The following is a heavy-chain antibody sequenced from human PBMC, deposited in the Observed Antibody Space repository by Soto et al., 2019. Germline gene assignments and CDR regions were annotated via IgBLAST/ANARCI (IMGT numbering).Heavy chain of an antibody. J-gene: IGHJ6*02. CDR2: ISGSGGST. Sequence: PGGSLRLSCAASGFTCSSYAMSWVRQAPGKGLEWVSAISGSGGSTYYADSVKGRFTISRDNSKNTLYLQMNSLRAEDTAVYYCAKGGLDNWNYYYYYGMDVWGQGTTVTVSS. CDR3: AKGGLDNWNYYYYYGMDV. CDR1: GFTCSSYA. V-gene: IGHV3-23*01. D-gene: IGHD1-20*01.